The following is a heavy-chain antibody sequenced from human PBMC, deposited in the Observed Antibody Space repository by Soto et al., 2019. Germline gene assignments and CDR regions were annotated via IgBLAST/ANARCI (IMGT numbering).Heavy chain of an antibody. V-gene: IGHV1-69*12. CDR3: ARVVRDETLGEYFQH. D-gene: IGHD3-10*01. J-gene: IGHJ1*01. Sequence: QVQLVQSGAEVQKHGSSVKVSCKASGGTFSSYAISWVRQAPGQGLERMGGIIPIFGTANYAQKFQGRVTITADESTSTAYMELSSLRSEDTAVYYCARVVRDETLGEYFQHWGQGTLVTVSS. CDR1: GGTFSSYA. CDR2: IIPIFGTA.